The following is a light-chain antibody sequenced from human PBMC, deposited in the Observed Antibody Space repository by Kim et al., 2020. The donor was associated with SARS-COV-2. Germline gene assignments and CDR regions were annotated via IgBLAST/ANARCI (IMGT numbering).Light chain of an antibody. V-gene: IGLV6-57*03. J-gene: IGLJ3*02. CDR3: QSYDNNIRV. Sequence: GKTVIIPCTRNSGSIDSNYVQWYQQRPGSAPTTVIYDDNQRPSGFPNRCSGSIDSSSNSASLIISGLKTEDEADYYCQSYDNNIRVFGGGTQLTVL. CDR2: DDN. CDR1: SGSIDSNY.